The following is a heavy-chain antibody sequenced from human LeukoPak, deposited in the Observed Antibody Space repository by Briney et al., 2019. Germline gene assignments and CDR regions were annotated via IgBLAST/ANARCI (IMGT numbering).Heavy chain of an antibody. CDR2: INPSGGST. V-gene: IGHV1-46*01. D-gene: IGHD3-3*01. CDR1: GYTFTSYY. Sequence: EASVKVSCKASGYTFTSYYMHWVRQAPGQGLEWMGIINPSGGSTSYAQKFQGRVTMTRDMSTSTAYMELSSLRSEDTAVYYCARGPASLDYDFWLLLNWFDPWGQGTLVTVSS. CDR3: ARGPASLDYDFWLLLNWFDP. J-gene: IGHJ5*02.